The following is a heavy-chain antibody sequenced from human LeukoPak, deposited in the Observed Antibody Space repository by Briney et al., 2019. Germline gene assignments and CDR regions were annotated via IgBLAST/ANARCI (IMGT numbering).Heavy chain of an antibody. D-gene: IGHD3-22*01. CDR3: ARDTHDSSGYHFYYMDV. CDR2: IKEDGSEK. Sequence: PGGSLRLSRAVSGFTFNTYWMSWVRQAPGKGLEWVANIKEDGSEKHYGDSVRGRFTISRDNAKNSLYLRMNSLRAEDTALYFCARDTHDSSGYHFYYMDVWGKGTTVTVSS. V-gene: IGHV3-7*01. CDR1: GFTFNTYW. J-gene: IGHJ6*03.